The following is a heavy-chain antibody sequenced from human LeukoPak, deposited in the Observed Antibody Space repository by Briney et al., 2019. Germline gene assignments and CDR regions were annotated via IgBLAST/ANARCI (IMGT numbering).Heavy chain of an antibody. Sequence: PGGSLRLSCAASGFTFSSSSMHWVRQAPGKGLEWVAVIWNDGHTTYYTDSVKGRFTISRDNSKNTLSLQMNSLRAEDTAVYYCAKAGTGEMNDAFDIWGQGTMVTVSS. CDR2: IWNDGHTT. CDR1: GFTFSSSS. J-gene: IGHJ3*02. D-gene: IGHD1/OR15-1a*01. CDR3: AKAGTGEMNDAFDI. V-gene: IGHV3-33*06.